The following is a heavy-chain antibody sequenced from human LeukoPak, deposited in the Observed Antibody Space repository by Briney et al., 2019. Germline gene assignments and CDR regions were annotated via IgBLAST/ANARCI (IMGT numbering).Heavy chain of an antibody. J-gene: IGHJ4*02. V-gene: IGHV1-2*02. D-gene: IGHD2-15*01. CDR3: VRHKGYYFDS. Sequence: ASVKVSCKASEYTFMDYHMHWVRQAPGQGLEWMGWINPKSGGTRYAQRFQGRVTMTRDTSISTVYMELSGLRSDYTAVYYCVRHKGYYFDSWGQGTLVTVSP. CDR1: EYTFMDYH. CDR2: INPKSGGT.